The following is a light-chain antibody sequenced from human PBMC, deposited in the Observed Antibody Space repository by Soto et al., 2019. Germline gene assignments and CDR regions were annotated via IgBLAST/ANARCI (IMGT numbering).Light chain of an antibody. CDR1: SSNIGNNY. Sequence: QSVLTQPPSVSAAPGQKVTISCSGSSSNIGNNYVSWYQQLPGTAPKLLIYDNNKRPSGIPDRFSGSKSGTSATLGITGLQTGDEADYYCGTWDSSLSVVFGGGTQLT. V-gene: IGLV1-51*01. J-gene: IGLJ2*01. CDR3: GTWDSSLSVV. CDR2: DNN.